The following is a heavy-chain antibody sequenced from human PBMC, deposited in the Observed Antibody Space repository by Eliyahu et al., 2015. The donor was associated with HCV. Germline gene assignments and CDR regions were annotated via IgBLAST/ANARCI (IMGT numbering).Heavy chain of an antibody. V-gene: IGHV4-4*07. Sequence: QVHLQESGPGRVKPSETXSLTCTXSGVXLXNXXWRWXRXPAGKGXEWIGRIYPSGSTNYNPSLQSRVTMSVDTSRNQFSLKLNSVTAADTAVYYCARGSLTSDYWGQGTLVTVSS. J-gene: IGHJ4*02. CDR3: ARGSLTSDY. CDR1: GVXLXNXX. CDR2: IYPSGST.